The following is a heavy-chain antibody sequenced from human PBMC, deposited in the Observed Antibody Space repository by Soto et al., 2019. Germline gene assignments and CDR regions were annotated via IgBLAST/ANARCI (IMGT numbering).Heavy chain of an antibody. CDR3: ARGYSSSLYNWFDP. CDR2: IYHSGST. D-gene: IGHD6-13*01. CDR1: GGSISSGGYC. V-gene: IGHV4-30-2*05. J-gene: IGHJ5*02. Sequence: SETLSLTCAVSGGSISSGGYCWSWIRQPQGKGLEWIGYIYHSGSTNYNPSLKSRVTISIDTSKNQFSLKLSNLRSEDTAVYYCARGYSSSLYNWFDPWGPGTLVTVSS.